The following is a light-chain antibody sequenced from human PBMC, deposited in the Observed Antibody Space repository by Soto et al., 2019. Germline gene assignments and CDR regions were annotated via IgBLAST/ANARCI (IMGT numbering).Light chain of an antibody. J-gene: IGKJ1*01. CDR1: QSVRSSF. CDR3: QQYGGSPA. CDR2: GAS. V-gene: IGKV3-20*01. Sequence: EIVLTQSPGTLSLSPGERATLSCRASQSVRSSFLAWYQHKPGQAPRLLIYGASSRAPGIPDRFSGSGSGTDFTLTISRLEPEDFAVYYCQQYGGSPAFGQGTKGAIK.